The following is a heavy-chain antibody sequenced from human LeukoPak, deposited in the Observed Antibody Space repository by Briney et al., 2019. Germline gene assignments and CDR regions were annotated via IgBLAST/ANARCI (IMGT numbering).Heavy chain of an antibody. CDR3: ARGPDSSSVWFDP. V-gene: IGHV1-69*06. CDR2: IIPIFGTA. CDR1: GGTFSSYA. D-gene: IGHD6-6*01. Sequence: SVKVSCKASGGTFSSYAISWVRQAPGQGLEWMGGIIPIFGTANYAQKFQGRVTITADKSTSTAYVELSSLRSEDTAVYYCARGPDSSSVWFDPWGQGTLVTVSS. J-gene: IGHJ5*02.